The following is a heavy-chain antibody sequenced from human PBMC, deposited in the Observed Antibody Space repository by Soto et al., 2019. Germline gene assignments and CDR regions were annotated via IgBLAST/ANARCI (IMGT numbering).Heavy chain of an antibody. CDR2: IYYSGST. D-gene: IGHD5-12*01. CDR3: ARGRGIMATITYYFDY. CDR1: GGSISSGGYY. V-gene: IGHV4-31*03. J-gene: IGHJ4*02. Sequence: PSETLSLTCTASGGSISSGGYYWSWIRQHPGKGLEWIGYIYYSGSTYYNPSLKSRVTISVDTSKNQFSLKLSSVTAADTAVYYCARGRGIMATITYYFDYWGQGTLVTVSS.